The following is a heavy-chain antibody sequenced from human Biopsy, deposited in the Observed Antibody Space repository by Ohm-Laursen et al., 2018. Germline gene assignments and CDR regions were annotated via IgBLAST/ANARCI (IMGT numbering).Heavy chain of an antibody. D-gene: IGHD1-1*01. CDR3: ARWETTLGRSLDS. CDR2: MSPNTGNT. V-gene: IGHV1-8*01. Sequence: GASVKVSCKASGYTFTSHDINWVRQATGQGLEWMGWMSPNTGNTVYAQRFQDRVTMTSDTSTGKAYMELTSLTSDDTAVYFCARWETTLGRSLDSWGQGTLVAVSS. J-gene: IGHJ4*02. CDR1: GYTFTSHD.